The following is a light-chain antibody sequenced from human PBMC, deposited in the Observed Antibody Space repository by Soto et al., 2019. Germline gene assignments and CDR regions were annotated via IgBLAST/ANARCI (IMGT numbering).Light chain of an antibody. CDR2: GAS. V-gene: IGKV3-11*01. CDR1: QSVNNY. J-gene: IGKJ1*01. CDR3: QQRSNWPPT. Sequence: EVLFTHSPTTLSYSPLGRATPSWRANQSVNNYLAWYQHKPGQAPRLLVSGASDRATGIPVRFSGSGSGTEFTLTISSLETEDFAVYYCQQRSNWPPTFGQGTKVDIK.